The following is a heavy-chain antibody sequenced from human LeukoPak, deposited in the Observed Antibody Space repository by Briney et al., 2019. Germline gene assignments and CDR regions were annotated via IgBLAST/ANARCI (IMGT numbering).Heavy chain of an antibody. CDR3: APPGRDASIDIHYK. V-gene: IGHV3-64D*09. CDR2: IAASWGNT. D-gene: IGHD5-24*01. J-gene: IGHJ4*02. CDR1: GFSFSSFG. Sequence: QSGGSLRHSCLVSGFSFSSFGMHWVRQTPGKGLEFVSAIAASWGNTYYTASAKGRFTIPRDNSKNILFLQMSSLRPEDTAVYYCAPPGRDASIDIHYKWGQGTLVTVSS.